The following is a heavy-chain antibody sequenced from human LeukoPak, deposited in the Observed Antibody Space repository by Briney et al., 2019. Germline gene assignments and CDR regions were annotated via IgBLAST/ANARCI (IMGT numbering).Heavy chain of an antibody. J-gene: IGHJ4*02. D-gene: IGHD3-3*01. CDR1: GGSISSYY. Sequence: SESLSLTCTVSGGSISSYYWSWIRQPAGKGLEWIGRIYTSGSTNYNPSLKSRVTMSVDTSKNQFSLKLSSVTAADKAVYYCARGYDFWSGYWFDYWGQGTLVTVSS. CDR3: ARGYDFWSGYWFDY. V-gene: IGHV4-4*07. CDR2: IYTSGST.